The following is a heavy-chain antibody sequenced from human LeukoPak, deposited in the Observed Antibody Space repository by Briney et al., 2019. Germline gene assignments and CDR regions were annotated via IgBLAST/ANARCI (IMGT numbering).Heavy chain of an antibody. Sequence: GASVKVSCKASGYTFTGYYMHWVRQAPGHGLEWMGWINPNSGGTNYAQKFQGRVTMTRDTSISTAYMELRRLRSDDTAVYYCRTDRYGDYGDYIDYWGQGTLVTVSS. CDR1: GYTFTGYY. CDR2: INPNSGGT. V-gene: IGHV1-2*02. D-gene: IGHD4-17*01. J-gene: IGHJ4*02. CDR3: RTDRYGDYGDYIDY.